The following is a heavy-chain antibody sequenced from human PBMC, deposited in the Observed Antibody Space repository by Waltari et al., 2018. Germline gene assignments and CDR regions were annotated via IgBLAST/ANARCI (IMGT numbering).Heavy chain of an antibody. D-gene: IGHD3-10*01. CDR1: GGTFSSYA. CDR2: IIPIFGTA. J-gene: IGHJ4*02. V-gene: IGHV1-69*12. Sequence: QVQLVQSGAEVKKPGSSVKVSCKDSGGTFSSYAISWVGRAPGQGLEWMGGIIPIFGTANYAQKFQGRVTITADESTSTAYMELSSLRSEDTAVYYCARANYYGSGPKSRFDYWGQGTLVTVSS. CDR3: ARANYYGSGPKSRFDY.